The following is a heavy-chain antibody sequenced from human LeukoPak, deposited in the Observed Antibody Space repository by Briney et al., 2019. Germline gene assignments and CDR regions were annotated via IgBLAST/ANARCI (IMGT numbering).Heavy chain of an antibody. J-gene: IGHJ5*02. CDR1: GYTFTGYY. D-gene: IGHD6-19*01. Sequence: ASVKVSCKASGYTFTGYYMHWVRQAPGQGLEWMGWINPNSGGTNYAQKFQGRVTMTRGTSISTAYMELSRLRSDDTAVYYCARGGRAVASLTYNWFDPWGQGTLVAVSS. CDR3: ARGGRAVASLTYNWFDP. CDR2: INPNSGGT. V-gene: IGHV1-2*02.